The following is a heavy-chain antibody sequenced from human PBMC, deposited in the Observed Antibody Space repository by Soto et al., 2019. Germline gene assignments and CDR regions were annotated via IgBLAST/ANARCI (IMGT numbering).Heavy chain of an antibody. D-gene: IGHD2-15*01. CDR3: ARAQGYCSGGSCYRGNNWFDP. CDR1: GGSISSGGYY. V-gene: IGHV4-31*03. J-gene: IGHJ5*02. CDR2: IYYSGST. Sequence: SETLSLTCTVSGGSISSGGYYWSWIRQHPGKGLEWIGYIYYSGSTYYNPSLKGRVTISVDTSKNQFSLKLSSVTAADTAVYYCARAQGYCSGGSCYRGNNWFDPWGQGTLVTVSS.